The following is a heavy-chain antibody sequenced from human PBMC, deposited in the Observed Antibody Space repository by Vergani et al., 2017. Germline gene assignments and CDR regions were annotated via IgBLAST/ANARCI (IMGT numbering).Heavy chain of an antibody. D-gene: IGHD5-18*01. CDR3: ARGTAMAPDFDY. Sequence: QVQLQESGPGLVKPSQTLSLTCTVFGGSISSGSYYWSWIRQPAGKGLEWIGRIYTSGSTNYNPSLKSGGTIAVDTSKNQFSLKLSSVTAADTAVYYCARGTAMAPDFDYWGQGTLVTVSS. CDR2: IYTSGST. CDR1: GGSISSGSYY. V-gene: IGHV4-61*02. J-gene: IGHJ4*02.